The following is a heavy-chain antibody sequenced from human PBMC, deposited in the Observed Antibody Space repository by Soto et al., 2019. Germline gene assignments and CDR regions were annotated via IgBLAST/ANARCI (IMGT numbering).Heavy chain of an antibody. CDR3: ASSSSQGGDYFDY. CDR2: ISYDGSNK. Sequence: GGSLRLSCAASGFTFSSYAMHWVRQAPGKGLEWVAVISYDGSNKYYADSVKGRFTISRDNSKNTLYLQMNSLRAEDTAVYYCASSSSQGGDYFDYWGQGTLVTVSS. J-gene: IGHJ4*02. V-gene: IGHV3-30-3*01. CDR1: GFTFSSYA. D-gene: IGHD6-6*01.